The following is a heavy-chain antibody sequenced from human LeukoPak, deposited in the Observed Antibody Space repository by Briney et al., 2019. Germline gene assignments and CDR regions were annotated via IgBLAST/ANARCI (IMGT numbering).Heavy chain of an antibody. CDR2: ISYDGSNK. CDR1: GFTFSSYA. CDR3: ARSPGSYGMDV. D-gene: IGHD6-19*01. V-gene: IGHV3-30-3*01. J-gene: IGHJ6*02. Sequence: PGGSLRLSCAASGFTFSSYAMHWVRQAPGKGLEWVAVISYDGSNKYYADSVKGRFTISRDNAKNSLYLQMNSLRAEDTAVYYCARSPGSYGMDVWGQGTTVTVSS.